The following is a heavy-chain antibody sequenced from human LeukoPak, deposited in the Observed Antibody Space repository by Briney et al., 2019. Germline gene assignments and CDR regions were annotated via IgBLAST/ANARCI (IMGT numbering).Heavy chain of an antibody. CDR1: GFTFSSYA. J-gene: IGHJ5*02. CDR2: ISGSGGSA. CDR3: AKDPRERREPMDWFDP. V-gene: IGHV3-23*01. Sequence: TGGSLRLSCAASGFTFSSYAMSWVRQAPGKGLEWVSAISGSGGSAYYADSVKGRFTISRDNSKNTLYLQMNSLRAEDTAVYYCAKDPRERREPMDWFDPWGQGTLVTVSS. D-gene: IGHD1-1*01.